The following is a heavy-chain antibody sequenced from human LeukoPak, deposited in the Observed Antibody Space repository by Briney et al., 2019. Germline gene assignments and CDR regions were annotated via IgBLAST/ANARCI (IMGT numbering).Heavy chain of an antibody. Sequence: ASVKVSCKASGYTFTGYYMHWVRQAPGQGREWMGWINPNSGGTNYAQKFQGRVTMTRDTSISTAYMELSRLRSDDTAVYYCAREPEGRYSNYPNYFDYWGQGTLVTVSS. J-gene: IGHJ4*02. D-gene: IGHD4-11*01. CDR3: AREPEGRYSNYPNYFDY. CDR1: GYTFTGYY. V-gene: IGHV1-2*02. CDR2: INPNSGGT.